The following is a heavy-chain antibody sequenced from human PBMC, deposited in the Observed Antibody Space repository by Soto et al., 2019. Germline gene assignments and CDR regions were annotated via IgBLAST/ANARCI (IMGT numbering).Heavy chain of an antibody. V-gene: IGHV4-4*09. J-gene: IGHJ6*03. CDR1: GDSVRNQY. Sequence: LETLSHTCTVSGDSVRNQYWSWIRRPPGRGLEWIGYIYRSGSTKYNPSLKSRLTISVDTSKNQFSLKLSSVTAAGTAVYYCARTLDYGHMDVWGKGTTVTVSS. CDR3: ARTLDYGHMDV. D-gene: IGHD3-16*01. CDR2: IYRSGST.